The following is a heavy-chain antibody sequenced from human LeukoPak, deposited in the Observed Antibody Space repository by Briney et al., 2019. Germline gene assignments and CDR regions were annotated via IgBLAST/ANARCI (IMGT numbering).Heavy chain of an antibody. V-gene: IGHV3-21*01. CDR2: ISSSSSYI. CDR3: ARLERESYSLDY. D-gene: IGHD1-26*01. Sequence: PGGSLRLSCAASGFTFSSYSMNWVRQAPEKGLEWVSSISSSSSYIYYADSVKGRFTISRDNAKNSLYLQMNSLRAEDTAVYYCARLERESYSLDYWGQGTLVTVSS. CDR1: GFTFSSYS. J-gene: IGHJ4*02.